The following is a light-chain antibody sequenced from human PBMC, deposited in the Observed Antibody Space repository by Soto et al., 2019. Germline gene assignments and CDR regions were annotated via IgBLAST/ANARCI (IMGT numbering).Light chain of an antibody. CDR1: QSVGND. Sequence: TQSPATLSASPGEKVILSCTTSQSVGNDLAWYQEKPGQAPRLLIYGASTRATAFPPRFSGSGSGTDFTLTISSLEPEDFAVYYCQQRSNWPSITFGQGTRLEIK. CDR2: GAS. J-gene: IGKJ5*01. CDR3: QQRSNWPSIT. V-gene: IGKV3-11*01.